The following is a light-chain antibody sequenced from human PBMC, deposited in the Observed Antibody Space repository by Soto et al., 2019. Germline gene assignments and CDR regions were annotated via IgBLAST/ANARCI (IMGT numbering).Light chain of an antibody. Sequence: QSALTQPASVSGSPGQSITISCTGTSSDVGGYNYVSWYQQHPGKAPKLMIYEVNRRPSGVSNRFSGSKSGNTASLTISGLQAEDEAHYYCSSYTVGTTPWLFGGGTKLTVL. J-gene: IGLJ3*02. CDR1: SSDVGGYNY. CDR3: SSYTVGTTPWL. V-gene: IGLV2-14*01. CDR2: EVN.